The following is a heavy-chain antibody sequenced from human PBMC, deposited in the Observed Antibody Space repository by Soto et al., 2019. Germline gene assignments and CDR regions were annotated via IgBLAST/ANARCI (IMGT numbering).Heavy chain of an antibody. J-gene: IGHJ4*02. CDR2: ISYEGSAQ. V-gene: IGHV3-30*18. CDR1: GFTFSSYG. D-gene: IGHD1-26*01. Sequence: QVHLVESGGGVVQPGRSLRLSCAASGFTFSSYGMHWVRQAPGKGLEWVAVISYEGSAQYYADSVKGRFTISRDNSKNTLNLQMNSLRPEYTAVYYCAKGGSYRTFDYWGQGTLVTVST. CDR3: AKGGSYRTFDY.